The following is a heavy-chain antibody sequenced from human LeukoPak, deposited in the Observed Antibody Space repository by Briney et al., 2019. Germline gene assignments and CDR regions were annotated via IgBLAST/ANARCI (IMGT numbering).Heavy chain of an antibody. CDR3: ARQPDARPGYFQH. CDR2: IYHSGST. V-gene: IGHV4-38-2*01. Sequence: SETLSLTCAVSGYSISSGYYWGWIRQPPGKGLEWIGSIYHSGSTYYNPSLKSRVTIPVDTSKNQFSLKLSSVTAADTAVYYCARQPDARPGYFQHWGQGTLVTVSS. CDR1: GYSISSGYY. J-gene: IGHJ1*01. D-gene: IGHD1-14*01.